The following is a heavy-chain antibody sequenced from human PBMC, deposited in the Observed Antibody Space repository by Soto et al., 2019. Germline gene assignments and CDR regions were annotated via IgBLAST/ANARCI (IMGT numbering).Heavy chain of an antibody. D-gene: IGHD5-18*01. CDR1: GFTFSNYG. V-gene: IGHV3-30*18. Sequence: QVQLVESGGGVVQPGRSLRLSCAASGFTFSNYGMHWVRQAPGKGLEWVALISSDGSNKYYADAVKGRFTISRDNAKNTLYLPMNSLRAENPAVYYCAKDGYTYGSADLWGQGTLVSVPS. CDR3: AKDGYTYGSADL. J-gene: IGHJ4*02. CDR2: ISSDGSNK.